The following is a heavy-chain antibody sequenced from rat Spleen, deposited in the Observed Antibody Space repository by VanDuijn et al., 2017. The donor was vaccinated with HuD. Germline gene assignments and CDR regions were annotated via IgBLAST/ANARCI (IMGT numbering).Heavy chain of an antibody. D-gene: IGHD5-1*01. V-gene: IGHV5-22*01. CDR1: GFTFSNYD. J-gene: IGHJ2*01. Sequence: EVQLVESGGDLVQPGRSMILSCAASGFTFSNYDMAWVRQAPAKGLEWVASISYDGSSTYYRDSVKGRFTISRDDAKSTVYLQMNSLRSEDTATYYCTTQWELYHWGQGVMVTVSS. CDR2: ISYDGSST. CDR3: TTQWELYH.